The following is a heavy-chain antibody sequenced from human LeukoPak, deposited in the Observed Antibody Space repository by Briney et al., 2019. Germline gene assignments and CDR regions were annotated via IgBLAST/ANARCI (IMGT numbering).Heavy chain of an antibody. D-gene: IGHD2-15*01. Sequence: GESLKTSCKGSGYSFNSYWIGWVRQMPGKGLEWMGRIDPSDSETNYSPSFQGHVTISADKSISTAYLQWSSLKASDTAMYYCARLYCSGGRCYSDWYFDLWGRGTLVTVSS. V-gene: IGHV5-10-1*01. CDR2: IDPSDSET. CDR1: GYSFNSYW. CDR3: ARLYCSGGRCYSDWYFDL. J-gene: IGHJ2*01.